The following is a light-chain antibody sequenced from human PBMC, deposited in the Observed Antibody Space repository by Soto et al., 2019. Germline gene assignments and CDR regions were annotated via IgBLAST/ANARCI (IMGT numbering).Light chain of an antibody. CDR3: QQYYYRPPYT. CDR1: QTVSTN. CDR2: GAS. J-gene: IGKJ2*01. Sequence: EIVMTQSPATLAASPGERVTLSCRASQTVSTNLAWYQQKRGQAPRLLIYGASTRATDFPARFSGSGSGTEFTLTISSLQSEDFGVYYCQQYYYRPPYTFVQGTKLEIK. V-gene: IGKV3-15*01.